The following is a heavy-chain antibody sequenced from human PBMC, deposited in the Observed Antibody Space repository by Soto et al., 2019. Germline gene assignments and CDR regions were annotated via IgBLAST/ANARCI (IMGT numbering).Heavy chain of an antibody. CDR3: ARGLVIAAAGTAGMDV. Sequence: QVQLVESGGGVVQPGRSLRLSCAASGFTFSSYAMHWVRRAPGKGLEWVAVISYDGSNKYYADSVKGRFTISRDNSKNTLYLQMNSLRAEDTAVYYCARGLVIAAAGTAGMDVWGQGTTVTVSS. J-gene: IGHJ6*02. D-gene: IGHD6-13*01. V-gene: IGHV3-30-3*01. CDR1: GFTFSSYA. CDR2: ISYDGSNK.